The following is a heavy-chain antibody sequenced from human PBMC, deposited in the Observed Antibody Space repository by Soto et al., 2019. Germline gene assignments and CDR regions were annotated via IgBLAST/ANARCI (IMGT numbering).Heavy chain of an antibody. CDR2: IRQDGSEK. CDR3: AGGPEGWPAEY. D-gene: IGHD6-19*01. V-gene: IGHV3-7*03. CDR1: GLSFSRYW. J-gene: IGHJ4*02. Sequence: PGGSLRLSCAASGLSFSRYWLMWIRRAPGKGLEWVANIRQDGSEKYYGDSVKGRFTASRDNAQSPLYLQMNSLRAEDTAVYYCAGGPEGWPAEYWGQGILVTVSS.